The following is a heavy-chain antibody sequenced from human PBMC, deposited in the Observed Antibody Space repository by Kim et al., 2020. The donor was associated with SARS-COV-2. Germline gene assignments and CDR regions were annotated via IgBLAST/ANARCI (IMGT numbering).Heavy chain of an antibody. J-gene: IGHJ4*02. CDR3: ARDQGGYYYDSRGLIY. CDR1: GGSVSSGSYY. D-gene: IGHD3-22*01. CDR2: IYYSGIT. V-gene: IGHV4-61*01. Sequence: SETLSLTCTVSGGSVSSGSYYWSWIRQPPGKGLEWIGYIYYSGITNYNPSLKSRVTISVDTSKNQFSLKLSSVTAADTAVYYCARDQGGYYYDSRGLIYWGQGTLVTVSS.